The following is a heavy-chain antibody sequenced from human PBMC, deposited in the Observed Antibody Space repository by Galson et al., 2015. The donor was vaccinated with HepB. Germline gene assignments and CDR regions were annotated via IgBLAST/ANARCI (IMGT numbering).Heavy chain of an antibody. J-gene: IGHJ3*02. CDR1: RYTFSDYA. CDR2: INTNTGNP. CDR3: ARHHGAFDI. V-gene: IGHV7-4-1*02. Sequence: SVKVSCKASRYTFSDYAINWVRQAPGQGLEWMGWINTNTGNPTYAQGFTGRFVFSSDTSVSTAYLQISTLKAEDTAFYYCARHHGAFDIWGQGTMVTVSS.